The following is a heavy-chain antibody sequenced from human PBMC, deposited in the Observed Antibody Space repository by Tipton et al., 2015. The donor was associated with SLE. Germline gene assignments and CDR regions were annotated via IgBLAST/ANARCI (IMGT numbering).Heavy chain of an antibody. CDR1: GGSISSGGYS. Sequence: LSLTCAVSGGSISSGGYSWSWIRQPPGKGLEWVAFIRYDGSNKYYADSVKGRFTISRDNSKNTLYLQMNSLRAEDTAVYYCAKDLSGLVGARGFDYWGQGTLVTVSS. CDR2: IRYDGSNK. J-gene: IGHJ4*02. D-gene: IGHD1-26*01. V-gene: IGHV3-30*02. CDR3: AKDLSGLVGARGFDY.